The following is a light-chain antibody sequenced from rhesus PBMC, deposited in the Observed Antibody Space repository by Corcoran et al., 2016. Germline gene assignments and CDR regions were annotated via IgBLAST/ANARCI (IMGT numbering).Light chain of an antibody. Sequence: DIQMTQSPSALSASVGDRVTLSCRESQNIYSNLAWYNQKPGKAPKLLIYEASSLKTGIPSRCSGSGYGTDVTLPRRSLQPEDSAAYYCQHYYDNPYSFGQGTKVEIK. J-gene: IGKJ2*01. CDR2: EAS. CDR3: QHYYDNPYS. CDR1: QNIYSN. V-gene: IGKV1S12*01.